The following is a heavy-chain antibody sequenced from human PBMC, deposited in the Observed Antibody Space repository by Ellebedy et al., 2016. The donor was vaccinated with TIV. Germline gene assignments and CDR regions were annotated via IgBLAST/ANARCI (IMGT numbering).Heavy chain of an antibody. CDR3: ARELNRVDY. D-gene: IGHD2/OR15-2a*01. V-gene: IGHV3-21*01. CDR2: ISSSSSYI. J-gene: IGHJ4*02. Sequence: GESLKISCAASGFTFSSYSMNWVRQAPGKGLEWVSSISSSSSYIYYADSVKGRFPISRDNAKNSLYLQMSSLRAEDTAVYYCARELNRVDYWGQGTLVTVSS. CDR1: GFTFSSYS.